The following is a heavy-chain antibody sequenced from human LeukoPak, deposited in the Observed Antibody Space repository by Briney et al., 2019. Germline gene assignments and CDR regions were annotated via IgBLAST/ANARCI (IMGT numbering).Heavy chain of an antibody. CDR2: ISSSSSYI. J-gene: IGHJ4*02. CDR3: ARESNIPGDYSSGWYDPIYFDY. D-gene: IGHD6-19*01. Sequence: PGGSLRLSCAASGFTFSSYSMNWVRQAPGKGLEWVSSISSSSSYIYYADSVKGRFTISRDNAKNSLYLQMNSLRAEDTAVYYCARESNIPGDYSSGWYDPIYFDYWGQGTLVTVSS. V-gene: IGHV3-21*01. CDR1: GFTFSSYS.